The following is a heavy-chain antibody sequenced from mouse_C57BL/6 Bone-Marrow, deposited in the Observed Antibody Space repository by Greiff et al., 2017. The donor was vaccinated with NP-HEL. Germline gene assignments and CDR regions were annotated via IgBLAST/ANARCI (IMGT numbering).Heavy chain of an antibody. J-gene: IGHJ3*01. Sequence: VQLQQSGAELVRPGASVKLSCTASGFNITDDYMHWVKQRPEQGLEWIGWIDPENGDTEYASKFQGKATITADTSSNTAYLQLSSLTSEDTAVYYCTTPPYYSNYGGFSYGGQGTLVTVSA. CDR3: TTPPYYSNYGGFSY. CDR2: IDPENGDT. CDR1: GFNITDDY. V-gene: IGHV14-4*01. D-gene: IGHD2-5*01.